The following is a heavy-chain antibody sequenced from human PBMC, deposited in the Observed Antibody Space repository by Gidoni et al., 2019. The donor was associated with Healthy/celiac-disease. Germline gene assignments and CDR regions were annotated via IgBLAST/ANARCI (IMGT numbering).Heavy chain of an antibody. D-gene: IGHD4-17*01. Sequence: ELQLVESGGGLVQPGESLRLSCAASGFTFSSYEMNWVRQAPGKGREWVSYISSSGSTIYYADSVKGRFTIARDNAKNSLYLQMNSLRAEDTAVYYCARDVNTVVTLLGWFDPWGQGTLVTVSS. CDR3: ARDVNTVVTLLGWFDP. V-gene: IGHV3-48*03. CDR2: ISSSGSTI. CDR1: GFTFSSYE. J-gene: IGHJ5*02.